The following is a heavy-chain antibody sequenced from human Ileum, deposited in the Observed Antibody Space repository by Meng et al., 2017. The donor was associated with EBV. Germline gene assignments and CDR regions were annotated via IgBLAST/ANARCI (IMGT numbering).Heavy chain of an antibody. D-gene: IGHD3-22*01. CDR1: GGFFSGYY. V-gene: IGHV4-34*02. CDR2: INHSGST. J-gene: IGHJ5*02. Sequence: QVQLQQWGAGLFKPSETLSLTCAVYGGFFSGYYWSWIRQSPGKGLEWIGEINHSGSTNYNPSLKSRVTISVDTSKNQFSLKLTSVTAADTAVYYCAREARSSGYHPGIGPWGQGTLVTVSS. CDR3: AREARSSGYHPGIGP.